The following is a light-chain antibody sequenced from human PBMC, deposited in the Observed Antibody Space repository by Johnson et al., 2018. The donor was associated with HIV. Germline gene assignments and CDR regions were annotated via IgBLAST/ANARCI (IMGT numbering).Light chain of an antibody. V-gene: IGLV1-51*01. CDR3: AAWDDSLNGPV. J-gene: IGLJ1*01. CDR1: SSNIGNNY. Sequence: QSVLTQPPSVSAAPGQKVTISCSGSSSNIGNNYVSWYQQLPGTAPKLLIYDNNKRPSGIPDRFSGSKSGTSATLGITGLQTGDEADYYCAAWDDSLNGPVFGTGTKVTVL. CDR2: DNN.